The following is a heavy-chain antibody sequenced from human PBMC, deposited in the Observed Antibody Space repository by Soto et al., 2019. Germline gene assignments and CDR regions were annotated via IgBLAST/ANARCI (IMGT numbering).Heavy chain of an antibody. Sequence: EVQLVESGGGLVKPGGSLRLSCAASGFTFHSYSMNWVRQAPGKGLQWVSSISSSSSYIYYADSVKGRFTISGDNAKNSLYLQMNSLRAEDTAVYYCATDRSWIDYWGQGTLVTVSS. CDR1: GFTFHSYS. D-gene: IGHD6-13*01. J-gene: IGHJ4*02. CDR2: ISSSSSYI. CDR3: ATDRSWIDY. V-gene: IGHV3-21*01.